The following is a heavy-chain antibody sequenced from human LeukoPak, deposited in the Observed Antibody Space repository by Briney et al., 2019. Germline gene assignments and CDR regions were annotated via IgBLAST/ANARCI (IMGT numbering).Heavy chain of an antibody. Sequence: GGSLRLSCAASGFTFSSYSMNWVRQAPGKGLEWVSYISDSGTITKYVDAVKGRFTISRDNARNSVYLQMESLRVEDTALYYCAGGPQYGGSYVDWGQGTLVTVSS. V-gene: IGHV3-48*04. J-gene: IGHJ4*02. CDR1: GFTFSSYS. CDR2: ISDSGTIT. D-gene: IGHD1-26*01. CDR3: AGGPQYGGSYVD.